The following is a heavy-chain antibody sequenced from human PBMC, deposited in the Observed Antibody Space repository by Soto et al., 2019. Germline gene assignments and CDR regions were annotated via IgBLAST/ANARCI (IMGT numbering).Heavy chain of an antibody. Sequence: QVQLVESGGGEVQPGRSLRLSCAASGFTFSSYGMHWVRQAPGKGLEWVAVIWDDGSNKYYADSVKGRFTISRDNSKNTLYLQMNSLRAEDTAVYYCARDRYSSGWYDLDYWGQGTLVTVSS. J-gene: IGHJ4*02. CDR3: ARDRYSSGWYDLDY. V-gene: IGHV3-33*01. CDR2: IWDDGSNK. CDR1: GFTFSSYG. D-gene: IGHD6-19*01.